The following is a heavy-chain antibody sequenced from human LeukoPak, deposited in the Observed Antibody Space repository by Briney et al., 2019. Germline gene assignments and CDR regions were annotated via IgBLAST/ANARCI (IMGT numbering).Heavy chain of an antibody. Sequence: GGSLRLSCAASGFTVSSTYMSWVRQAPGKGLEWFSVIYSGGSTYYADSVKGRFTISRDSSKNTVYLQMNSLRAEDTAVYHCARGGPFTGTISTPRASDYWGQGILVTVSS. J-gene: IGHJ4*02. V-gene: IGHV3-66*01. CDR2: IYSGGST. CDR1: GFTVSSTY. CDR3: ARGGPFTGTISTPRASDY. D-gene: IGHD1-7*01.